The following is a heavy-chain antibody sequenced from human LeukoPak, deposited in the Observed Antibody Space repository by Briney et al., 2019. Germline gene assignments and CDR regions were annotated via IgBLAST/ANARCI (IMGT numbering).Heavy chain of an antibody. CDR2: IYTSGST. CDR3: ARVDTAMFNFDY. Sequence: PSETLSLTCAVSGGSISSYCWSWIRQAPGKGLEWIGYIYTSGSTNYNPSLNSRITISVGTSQNQSFLKLRPANAAVSSVYYCARVDTAMFNFDYWGQGTLVTVSS. J-gene: IGHJ4*02. V-gene: IGHV4-4*09. D-gene: IGHD5-18*01. CDR1: GGSISSYC.